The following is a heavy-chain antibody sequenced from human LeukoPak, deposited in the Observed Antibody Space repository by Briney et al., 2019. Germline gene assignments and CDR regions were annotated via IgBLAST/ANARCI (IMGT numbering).Heavy chain of an antibody. Sequence: PGGSLRLSCSASGFNFRDVWMSWVRQAPGKGLEWVGRSKSEAGGGTTDIAAPGQGRFTISRDDSKDTPSLQMNSLEIEDTAIYYCTAGGDGTYSSDYWGQGTLVTVSS. D-gene: IGHD1-26*01. V-gene: IGHV3-15*01. CDR1: GFNFRDVW. CDR2: SKSEAGGGTT. J-gene: IGHJ4*02. CDR3: TAGGDGTYSSDY.